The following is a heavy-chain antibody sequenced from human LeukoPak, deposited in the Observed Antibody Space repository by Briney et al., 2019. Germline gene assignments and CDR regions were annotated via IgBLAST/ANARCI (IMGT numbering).Heavy chain of an antibody. D-gene: IGHD1-26*01. Sequence: PSETLSLTCTVSGGSISTSSYYWGWVRQPPGKGLEWIGNIFYSGSTYYSPSLKSRVTISLDTSRNQYPLKLNSVTAADTAIYYCVRGGTYYLPYWGQGILVTVSS. CDR3: VRGGTYYLPY. V-gene: IGHV4-39*06. CDR1: GGSISTSSYY. J-gene: IGHJ4*02. CDR2: IFYSGST.